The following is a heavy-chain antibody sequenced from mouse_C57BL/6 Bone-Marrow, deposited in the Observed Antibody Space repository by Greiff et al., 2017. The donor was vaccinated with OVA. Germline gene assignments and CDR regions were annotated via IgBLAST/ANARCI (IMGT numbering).Heavy chain of an antibody. CDR3: ARNRIYYYGSSLDYFDY. V-gene: IGHV1-82*01. Sequence: LVKPGASVKISCKASGYAFSSSWMNWVKQRPGKGLEWIGRIYPGVGDTNYNGKFKGKATLTADKSSSTAYMQLSSLTAADSAVYFCARNRIYYYGSSLDYFDYWGQGTTLTVSS. CDR1: GYAFSSSW. CDR2: IYPGVGDT. D-gene: IGHD1-1*01. J-gene: IGHJ2*01.